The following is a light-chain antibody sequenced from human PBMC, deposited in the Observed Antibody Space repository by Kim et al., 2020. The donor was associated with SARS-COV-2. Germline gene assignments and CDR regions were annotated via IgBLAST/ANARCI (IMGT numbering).Light chain of an antibody. CDR2: DVS. CDR3: TSSTTSPLVV. CDR1: SSDIGGSNY. J-gene: IGLJ2*01. Sequence: GQSITISCTGTSSDIGGSNYVSWYQQHPGKAPKVMIYDVSNRPSGVSNRFSGSKSGNTASLTISGLQAEDEGDYYCTSSTTSPLVVFGEGTQLTVL. V-gene: IGLV2-14*03.